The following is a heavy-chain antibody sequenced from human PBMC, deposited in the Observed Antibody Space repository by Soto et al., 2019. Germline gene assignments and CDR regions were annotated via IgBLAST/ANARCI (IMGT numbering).Heavy chain of an antibody. J-gene: IGHJ5*02. Sequence: QVQLVQSGAEVKKPGSSVKVSCKASGGTFSSYAISWVRQAPGQGLEWMGGIIPIFGTANFAQKFEGRVTITADESTSTDYMELSSLRSEDTAVYYCARVGRFFDWLSWFDPWGQGTLVTASS. V-gene: IGHV1-69*01. CDR3: ARVGRFFDWLSWFDP. CDR1: GGTFSSYA. D-gene: IGHD3-3*01. CDR2: IIPIFGTA.